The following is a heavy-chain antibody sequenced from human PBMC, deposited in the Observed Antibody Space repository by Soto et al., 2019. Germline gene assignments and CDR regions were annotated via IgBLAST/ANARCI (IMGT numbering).Heavy chain of an antibody. CDR2: ISAYNGKT. CDR1: GYSFTSYG. J-gene: IGHJ4*02. V-gene: IGHV1-18*01. D-gene: IGHD2-2*01. CDR3: ARETIYCSSSNCFFDY. Sequence: GASVKVSCKASGYSFTSYGISWVRQAPGQGLEWMGWISAYNGKTNYAQKVQDRVTMTTDTSTSTAYMELRSLRSDDTAVYYCARETIYCSSSNCFFDYWGQGTLVTVSS.